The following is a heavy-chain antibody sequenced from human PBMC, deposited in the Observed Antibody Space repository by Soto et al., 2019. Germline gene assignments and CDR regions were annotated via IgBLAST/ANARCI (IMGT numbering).Heavy chain of an antibody. Sequence: SETLSLTCTVSGDSISSDNYYWGWIRQPPGKGLEWIGSISYSGRTYYNPSLKSRVTISVDTSKNQFSLKVRSVPAADTAMYYCASQPLMTVFGVASGWWFDPWGQGTLVTVSS. V-gene: IGHV4-39*01. J-gene: IGHJ5*02. CDR1: GDSISSDNYY. CDR2: ISYSGRT. CDR3: ASQPLMTVFGVASGWWFDP. D-gene: IGHD3-3*01.